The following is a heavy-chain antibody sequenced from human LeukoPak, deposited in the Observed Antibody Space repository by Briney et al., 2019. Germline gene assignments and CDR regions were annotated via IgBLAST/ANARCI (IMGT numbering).Heavy chain of an antibody. CDR1: GGSISSYY. Sequence: SETLSLTCTVSGGSISSYYWSWIRQPPGKGLEWIGYIYTSGSTNYNPSLKSRVTISVDTSKNQFSLKLSSVTAADTAVYYCARDLRVVVVAATDYYYYYGMDVWGQGTTVTVSS. D-gene: IGHD2-15*01. CDR3: ARDLRVVVVAATDYYYYYGMDV. J-gene: IGHJ6*02. V-gene: IGHV4-4*09. CDR2: IYTSGST.